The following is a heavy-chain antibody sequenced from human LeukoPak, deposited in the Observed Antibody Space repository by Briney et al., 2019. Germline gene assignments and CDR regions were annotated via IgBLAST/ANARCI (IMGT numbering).Heavy chain of an antibody. J-gene: IGHJ3*02. CDR3: ARHDQVSTSSPKFNDAFDI. D-gene: IGHD2-2*01. CDR1: GVSMTSYY. CDR2: IYYSGTS. V-gene: IGHV4-59*08. Sequence: KPSETLSLTCTVSGVSMTSYYWSWIRQPPGKGLEWIGNIYYSGTSNYNPSLRSRVTISEDTSKNQFSLELNSVTVADTAVYYCARHDQVSTSSPKFNDAFDIWGQGTMVTVSS.